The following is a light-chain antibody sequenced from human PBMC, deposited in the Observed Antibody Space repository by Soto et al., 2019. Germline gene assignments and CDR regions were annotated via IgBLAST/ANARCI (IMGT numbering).Light chain of an antibody. CDR3: SSHTASTTRI. CDR2: EVT. CDR1: SSDVGGYNH. Sequence: QSALTQPASVSGSPGQSITISCTGTSSDVGGYNHVSWYQHHPGKAPNRIIYEVTKRHSGASNRFSGSKSGDTDSLTISGLQAEDEAAYYCSSHTASTTRIFGTGTQLTVL. J-gene: IGLJ1*01. V-gene: IGLV2-14*01.